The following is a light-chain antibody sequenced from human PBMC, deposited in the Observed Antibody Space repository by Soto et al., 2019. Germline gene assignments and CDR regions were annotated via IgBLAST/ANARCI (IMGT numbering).Light chain of an antibody. J-gene: IGKJ5*01. V-gene: IGKV1-5*03. CDR1: QSIKSL. Sequence: DIQMTQSPSTLSASVGDRVTITCRASQSIKSLLAWYQQKPGKAPKLLIYEASSLESGVPSRFGGSGSGTEFTLTISSLQPEDFATHYCQQHGQWPITFGQGTRLEIK. CDR3: QQHGQWPIT. CDR2: EAS.